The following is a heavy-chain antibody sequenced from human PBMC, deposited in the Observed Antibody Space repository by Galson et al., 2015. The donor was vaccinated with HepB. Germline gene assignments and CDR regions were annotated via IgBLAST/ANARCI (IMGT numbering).Heavy chain of an antibody. CDR2: ISSSTSYI. J-gene: IGHJ6*02. CDR1: GFTFSSYS. D-gene: IGHD1-14*01. Sequence: SLRLSCAASGFTFSSYSMNWVRQAPGRGLEWVSSISSSTSYIYYADSVKGRFTISRDNAKNSLYLQMNSLRAEDTAVYYCARGLGVTWRPYYYHYGMDVWGQGTTVTVSS. CDR3: ARGLGVTWRPYYYHYGMDV. V-gene: IGHV3-21*01.